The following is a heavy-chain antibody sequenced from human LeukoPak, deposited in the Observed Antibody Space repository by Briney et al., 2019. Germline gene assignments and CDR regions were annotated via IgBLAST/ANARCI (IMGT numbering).Heavy chain of an antibody. D-gene: IGHD3-16*01. CDR3: ARDSVWGSYFVHWFDP. Sequence: GASVKVSCKASAYTFTVYYMHWVRRAPGQGLEWMGWIDPNNGGTNYAQKFQGRVTMTRDTSISTAYMELSRLRSDDTAVYYCARDSVWGSYFVHWFDPWGQGTLVTVSS. CDR2: IDPNNGGT. J-gene: IGHJ5*02. CDR1: AYTFTVYY. V-gene: IGHV1-2*02.